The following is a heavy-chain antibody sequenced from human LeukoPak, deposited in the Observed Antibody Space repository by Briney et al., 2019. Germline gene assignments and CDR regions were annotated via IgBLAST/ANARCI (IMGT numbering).Heavy chain of an antibody. CDR3: ARIVDDFWSGYPYNWFDP. CDR2: INTNSGGT. V-gene: IGHV1-2*02. D-gene: IGHD3-3*01. Sequence: ASVKVSCKASGYTFTGYYMHWVRQAPGQGLEWMGWINTNSGGTNYAQKFQGRVTMTRDTSISTAYMELSRLRSDDTAVYYCARIVDDFWSGYPYNWFDPWGQGTLVTVSS. J-gene: IGHJ5*02. CDR1: GYTFTGYY.